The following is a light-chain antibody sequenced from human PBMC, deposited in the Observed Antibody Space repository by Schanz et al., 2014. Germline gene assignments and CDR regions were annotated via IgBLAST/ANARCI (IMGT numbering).Light chain of an antibody. V-gene: IGLV2-14*01. CDR2: EVS. J-gene: IGLJ3*02. CDR3: SSFTTSSAPGV. Sequence: QSALTQPASVSGSPGQSVTISCTGTSGDVGGYNYVSWYQQHPGKAPKLMIYEVSKRPSGVPDRFSGSKSGNTASLTVSDLQAEDEADYYCSSFTTSSAPGVFGGGTKLTVL. CDR1: SGDVGGYNY.